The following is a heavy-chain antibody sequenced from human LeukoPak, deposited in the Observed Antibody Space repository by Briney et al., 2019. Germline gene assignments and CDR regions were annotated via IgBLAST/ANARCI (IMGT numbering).Heavy chain of an antibody. J-gene: IGHJ4*02. CDR3: AKSYGITIPPSY. CDR2: ISPGSTAT. D-gene: IGHD3-3*02. Sequence: GGSLRLSCVTSEFTFSNNAMSWVRQGPGKGLEWVSTISPGSTATYYADSVKGRFTISRDNSRDTLYLQMNGLRAEDTAVYYCAKSYGITIPPSYWGQGTLVTVSS. CDR1: EFTFSNNA. V-gene: IGHV3-23*01.